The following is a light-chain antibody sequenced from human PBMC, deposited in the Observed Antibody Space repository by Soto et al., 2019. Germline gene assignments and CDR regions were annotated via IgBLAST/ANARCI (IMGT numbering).Light chain of an antibody. CDR2: QVS. Sequence: DAVLTQSPLSLPVTLGQPAAISCRSSQSLVYSNGNAYLILFQQRPGQSPRRLIYQVSTLDAGVPDRFSGSGSGTYFPLTISRVEAEDVGLYYCMQGTHWPWTFGQGTKVEIK. J-gene: IGKJ1*01. CDR3: MQGTHWPWT. CDR1: QSLVYSNGNAY. V-gene: IGKV2-30*01.